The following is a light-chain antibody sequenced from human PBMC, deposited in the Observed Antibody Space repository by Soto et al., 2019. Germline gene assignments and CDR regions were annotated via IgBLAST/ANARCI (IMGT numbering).Light chain of an antibody. CDR2: SNN. V-gene: IGLV1-44*01. J-gene: IGLJ3*02. CDR1: SSNIGKNT. Sequence: QYVLTQPPSASGTPGQRVTISCSGSSSNIGKNTVNWFQQVPGTAPKLLIYSNNQRPSGVPDRFSGYTAGTSASLAISGLQSEDEADYYCAAWDVSLNGWVFGGGTKLTVL. CDR3: AAWDVSLNGWV.